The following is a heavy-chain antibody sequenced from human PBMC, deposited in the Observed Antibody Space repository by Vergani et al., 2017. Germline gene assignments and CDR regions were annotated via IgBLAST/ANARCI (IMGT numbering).Heavy chain of an antibody. D-gene: IGHD5-12*01. Sequence: EVQLVESGGGLVKPGGSLRLSCAASGFTFSDYSMSWVRQTPGKGLEWVSSISSSSSYIYYADSVKGRLTLSRDNAKNSLYLQMNSLRAEDTAVYYCASLSGSDWYFDLWGRGTLVTVSS. CDR3: ASLSGSDWYFDL. CDR1: GFTFSDYS. V-gene: IGHV3-21*01. CDR2: ISSSSSYI. J-gene: IGHJ2*01.